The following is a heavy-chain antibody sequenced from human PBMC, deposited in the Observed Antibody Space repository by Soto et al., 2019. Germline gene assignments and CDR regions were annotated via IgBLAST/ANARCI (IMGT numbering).Heavy chain of an antibody. V-gene: IGHV3-7*05. CDR2: IKQDGSEK. CDR1: GFSFSSYW. CDR3: ARFPWGRFDY. Sequence: GGSLRLSCAASGFSFSSYWMSWVRQAPGKGLECVANIKQDGSEKYYGDSVKGRFTISRDNAKNSLYLQMNSLRAEDTAVYYCARFPWGRFDYWGQGTLVTVSS. D-gene: IGHD3-16*01. J-gene: IGHJ4*02.